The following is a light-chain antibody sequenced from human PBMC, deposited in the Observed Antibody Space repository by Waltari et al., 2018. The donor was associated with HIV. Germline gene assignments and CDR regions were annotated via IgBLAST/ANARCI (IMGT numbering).Light chain of an antibody. Sequence: QSVLTQPPSVSEAPRQRVTISCSGSSSNIGNTAVNWYQQGPGKAPKLLIYYDDLLSSGVSDRCSGSKSGTSASLASRGLQSEDEAEYYCAAWDDYLNGYVFGSGTKVTVL. CDR1: SSNIGNTA. V-gene: IGLV1-36*01. CDR2: YDD. CDR3: AAWDDYLNGYV. J-gene: IGLJ1*01.